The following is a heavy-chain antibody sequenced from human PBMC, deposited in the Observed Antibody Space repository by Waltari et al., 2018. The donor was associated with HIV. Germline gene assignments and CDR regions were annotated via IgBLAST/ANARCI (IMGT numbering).Heavy chain of an antibody. CDR2: VYTRGNT. CDR3: ARALDYYESGSFPWWFFDL. D-gene: IGHD3-10*01. V-gene: IGHV4-61*02. Sequence: QVQLQESGPGLVRPSQTLSLTCTVSGGSITSGSYYWSWLRQPAGKELEWIGRVYTRGNTDYNPSLRSRVTLSVDTSNNQFSLKLSSLTAADTAVYYCARALDYYESGSFPWWFFDLWGRGTLVTVSS. J-gene: IGHJ2*01. CDR1: GGSITSGSYY.